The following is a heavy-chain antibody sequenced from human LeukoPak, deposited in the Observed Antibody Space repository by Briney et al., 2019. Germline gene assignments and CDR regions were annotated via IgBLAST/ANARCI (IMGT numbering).Heavy chain of an antibody. V-gene: IGHV4-4*07. J-gene: IGHJ6*02. Sequence: PSETLSLTCTVSGASISGDYWSWIRQPAGKGLEWIGRVYTSGSTNYNPSLKSRVTISVDTSKDQFSLNLTSVTAADTAVYYCARLKCISTTCPSRYVMDVWGQGTTVTVSS. CDR2: VYTSGST. D-gene: IGHD2-2*01. CDR1: GASISGDY. CDR3: ARLKCISTTCPSRYVMDV.